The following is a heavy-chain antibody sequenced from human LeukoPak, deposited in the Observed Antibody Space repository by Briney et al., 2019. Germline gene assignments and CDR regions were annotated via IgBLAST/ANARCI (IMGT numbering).Heavy chain of an antibody. J-gene: IGHJ4*02. V-gene: IGHV1-2*02. CDR3: AREGRRFGELLRGV. CDR2: INPNSGGT. D-gene: IGHD3-10*01. CDR1: GYTFTGHY. Sequence: ASVKVSCKASGYTFTGHYMHWVRQAPGQWLEWIGWINPNSGGTNYSQKLQGRATMTTDTSTSTAYMELRSLRSDDTAVYYCAREGRRFGELLRGVWGQGTLVTVSS.